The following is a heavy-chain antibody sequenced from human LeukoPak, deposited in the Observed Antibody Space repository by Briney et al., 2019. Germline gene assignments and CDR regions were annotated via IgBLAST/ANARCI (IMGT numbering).Heavy chain of an antibody. CDR2: INAGNGNT. Sequence: GASVKVSCKASGYTFTSYAMHWVRQAPGQRLEWMGWINAGNGNTKYSQKFQGRVTITRDTSASTAYMELSSLRSEDTAVYYCARGAHVNYYDSSGYPPWGGYYYGMDVWGQGTTVTVSS. V-gene: IGHV1-3*01. CDR1: GYTFTSYA. J-gene: IGHJ6*02. D-gene: IGHD3-22*01. CDR3: ARGAHVNYYDSSGYPPWGGYYYGMDV.